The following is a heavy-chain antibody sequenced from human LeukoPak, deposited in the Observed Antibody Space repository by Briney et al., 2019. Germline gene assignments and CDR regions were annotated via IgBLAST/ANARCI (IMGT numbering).Heavy chain of an antibody. V-gene: IGHV4-39*07. Sequence: SETLSLTCTVSGGSIRSSYYYWGRIRQPPGKGLEWIGSIYDSGSTYYNPSLKSRVTISVDTSKNQFSLKLSSVTAADTAVYYCARGPTWIQLWIYSDWFDPWGQGTLVTVSS. D-gene: IGHD5-18*01. J-gene: IGHJ5*02. CDR1: GGSIRSSYYY. CDR3: ARGPTWIQLWIYSDWFDP. CDR2: IYDSGST.